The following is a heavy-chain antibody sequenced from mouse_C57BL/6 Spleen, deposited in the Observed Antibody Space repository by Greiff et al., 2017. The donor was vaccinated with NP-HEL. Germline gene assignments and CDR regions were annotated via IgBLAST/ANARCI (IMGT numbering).Heavy chain of an antibody. V-gene: IGHV1-72*01. Sequence: QVQLKQPGAELVKPGASVKLSCKASGYTFTSYWMHWVKQRPGRGLEWIGRIDPNSGGTKYNEKFKSKATLTVDKPSSTAYMQLSSLTSEDSAVYYCARLVTTVVATDWYFDVWGTGTTVTVSS. CDR3: ARLVTTVVATDWYFDV. CDR1: GYTFTSYW. J-gene: IGHJ1*03. D-gene: IGHD1-1*01. CDR2: IDPNSGGT.